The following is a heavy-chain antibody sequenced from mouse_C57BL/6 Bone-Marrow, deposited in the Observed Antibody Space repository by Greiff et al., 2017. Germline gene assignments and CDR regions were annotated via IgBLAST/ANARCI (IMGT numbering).Heavy chain of an antibody. CDR2: INPNYGTT. CDR1: GYSFTDYN. Sequence: ESGPELVKPGASVKISCKASGYSFTDYNMNWVKQSNGKSLEWIGVINPNYGTTSYNQKFKGKATLTVDQSSSTAYMQLNSLTSEDSAVYYCAREKIYYGYYYAMDYWGQGTSVTVSS. D-gene: IGHD2-2*01. V-gene: IGHV1-39*01. CDR3: AREKIYYGYYYAMDY. J-gene: IGHJ4*01.